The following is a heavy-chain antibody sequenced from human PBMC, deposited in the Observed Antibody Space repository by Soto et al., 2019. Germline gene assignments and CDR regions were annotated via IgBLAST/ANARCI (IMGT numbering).Heavy chain of an antibody. Sequence: EVQLVESGGGLVQPGEALRLACAASGFSIRKYWMHWVRQAPGKGPVWVSYISGDGTTTDYAGSVTGRFTISRDNAKNTLFLQMDSLRVEDTAIYFCAIQDCTNDVCLEAAVTVGGALEYWGRGAQVTVSS. V-gene: IGHV3-74*01. J-gene: IGHJ4*02. D-gene: IGHD2-8*01. CDR2: ISGDGTTT. CDR3: AIQDCTNDVCLEAAVTVGGALEY. CDR1: GFSIRKYW.